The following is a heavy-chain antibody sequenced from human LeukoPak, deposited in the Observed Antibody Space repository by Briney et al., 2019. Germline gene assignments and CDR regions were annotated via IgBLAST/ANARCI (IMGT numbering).Heavy chain of an antibody. D-gene: IGHD3-3*01. CDR1: GFTFSSYA. J-gene: IGHJ4*02. CDR3: AKIPTYYDFWSGLTFDY. CDR2: ISYDGTNK. Sequence: GGSLRLSCAASGFTFSSYAMHWVRQAPGKGLEWVAVISYDGTNKYYADSVKGRFTISRDNSKNTLYLQMNSLRAEDTAVYYCAKIPTYYDFWSGLTFDYWGQGTLVTVSS. V-gene: IGHV3-30-3*02.